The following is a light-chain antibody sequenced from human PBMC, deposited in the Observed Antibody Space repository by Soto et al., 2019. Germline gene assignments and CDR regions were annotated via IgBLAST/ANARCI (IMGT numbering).Light chain of an antibody. CDR2: DVT. Sequence: QPVLTQPASVSGSPGQSITISCTGTSSDVGGYNYVSWYQQYPGKAPNLMIYDVTNRPSGVSNRFSGSKSGNTASLTISGLQAEDEADYYCSSYTSSTTLVFGGGTKLTVL. CDR3: SSYTSSTTLV. J-gene: IGLJ3*02. V-gene: IGLV2-14*01. CDR1: SSDVGGYNY.